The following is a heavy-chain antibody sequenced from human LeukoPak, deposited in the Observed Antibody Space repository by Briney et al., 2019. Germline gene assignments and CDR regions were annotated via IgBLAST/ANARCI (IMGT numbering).Heavy chain of an antibody. D-gene: IGHD2-8*01. CDR3: ARDKKPPVSYFDY. CDR1: GFTFSSYA. V-gene: IGHV3-30-3*01. CDR2: ISYDGSNK. J-gene: IGHJ4*02. Sequence: PGGSLRLSCAASGFTFSSYAMHWVRQAPGKGLEWVAVISYDGSNKYYADSVKGRFTISRDNSKNTLYLQMNSLRAEDTAVYYCARDKKPPVSYFDYWGRGTLVTVSS.